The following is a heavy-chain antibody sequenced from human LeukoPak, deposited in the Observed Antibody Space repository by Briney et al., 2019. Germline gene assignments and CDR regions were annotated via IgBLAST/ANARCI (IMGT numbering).Heavy chain of an antibody. CDR2: ISYDGSNK. CDR3: AKDSIYYFDY. D-gene: IGHD5-24*01. J-gene: IGHJ4*02. CDR1: GFTISSNG. V-gene: IGHV3-30*18. Sequence: PGRSLRLSCAASGFTISSNGMHWVRQAPGKGLEWVAVISYDGSNKYYADSVKGRFTISRDNSKNTLYLQMNSLRAEDTAVYYCAKDSIYYFDYWGQGTLVTVSS.